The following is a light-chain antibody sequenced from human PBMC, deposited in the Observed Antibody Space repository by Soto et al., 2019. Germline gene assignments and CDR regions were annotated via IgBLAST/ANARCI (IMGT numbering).Light chain of an antibody. CDR3: QQYDTSLPYT. V-gene: IGKV3-20*01. J-gene: IGKJ4*01. CDR1: QSVNNNY. Sequence: IVLTQSPGTLSLSPGDRATLSCEASQSVNNNYLAWYQHKPGQAPRLLIYGASSRATGIPDRFSGSGSGTDFTLTIRRLEPEDFAVYYCQQYDTSLPYTFGGGTKVEIK. CDR2: GAS.